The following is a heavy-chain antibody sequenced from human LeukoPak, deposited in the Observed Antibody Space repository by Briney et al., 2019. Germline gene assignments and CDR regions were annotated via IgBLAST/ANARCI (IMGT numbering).Heavy chain of an antibody. Sequence: ASVKVSCKASGYTFTSYGISWVRQAPGQGLEWMGWISAYNGNTNYAQKLQGRVTMTTDTSTSTAYMELRSLRSDDTAVYYCARDRGWLQLPYYFDYWGQGTLVTASS. CDR2: ISAYNGNT. V-gene: IGHV1-18*01. CDR3: ARDRGWLQLPYYFDY. D-gene: IGHD5-24*01. J-gene: IGHJ4*02. CDR1: GYTFTSYG.